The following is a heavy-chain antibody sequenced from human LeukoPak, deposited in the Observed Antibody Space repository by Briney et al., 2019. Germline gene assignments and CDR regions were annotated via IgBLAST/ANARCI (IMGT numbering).Heavy chain of an antibody. D-gene: IGHD3-10*01. V-gene: IGHV1-18*01. CDR3: ARYGSGSYYNVFMMDY. CDR1: GYTFTSYG. CDR2: ISAYNGNT. J-gene: IGHJ4*02. Sequence: EASVKVSCKASGYTFTSYGISWVRQAPGQGLEWMGWISAYNGNTNYAQKLQGRVTMTTDTSTSTAYMELRSLRSDDTAVYYCARYGSGSYYNVFMMDYWGQGTLVTVSS.